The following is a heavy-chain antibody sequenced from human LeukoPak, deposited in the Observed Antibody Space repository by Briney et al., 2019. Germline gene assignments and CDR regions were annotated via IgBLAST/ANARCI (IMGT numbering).Heavy chain of an antibody. J-gene: IGHJ4*02. CDR1: GYTFTSYY. D-gene: IGHD3-22*01. CDR2: INPSGGST. Sequence: VASVKVSCKASGYTFTSYYMHWVRQAPGQGLEWMGIINPSGGSTSYAQKFQGRVTMTRDMSTSTVYMELSSLRSDDTAVYYCARGFPPRRQYDSSGYYSYYFDYWGQGTLVTVSS. V-gene: IGHV1-46*01. CDR3: ARGFPPRRQYDSSGYYSYYFDY.